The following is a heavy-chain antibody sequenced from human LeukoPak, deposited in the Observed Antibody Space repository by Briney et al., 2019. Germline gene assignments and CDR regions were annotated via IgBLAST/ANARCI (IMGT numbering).Heavy chain of an antibody. CDR2: IYPGDSDT. D-gene: IGHD5-18*01. V-gene: IGHV5-51*01. CDR1: AYSFTSYW. CDR3: ARYGGYSYGSHFDY. Sequence: GESLKIPCRGSAYSFTSYWIGWLRQMPRKELEWMGLIYPGDSDTRYSPSFQGQVTISADKSISTAYLQWSSLKASDTAMYYCARYGGYSYGSHFDYWGQGTLVTVSS. J-gene: IGHJ4*02.